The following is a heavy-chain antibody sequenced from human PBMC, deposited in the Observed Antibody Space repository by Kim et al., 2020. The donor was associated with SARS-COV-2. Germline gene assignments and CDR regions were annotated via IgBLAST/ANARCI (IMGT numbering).Heavy chain of an antibody. CDR1: GFTFSSYA. J-gene: IGHJ4*02. D-gene: IGHD3-22*01. CDR2: ISYDGSNK. CDR3: ARDQDYDSSPPVY. V-gene: IGHV3-30-3*01. Sequence: GGSLRLSCAASGFTFSSYAMHWVRQAPGKGLEWVAVISYDGSNKYYADSVKGRFTISRDNSKNTLYLQMNSLRAEDTAVYYCARDQDYDSSPPVYWGQGTLVTVSS.